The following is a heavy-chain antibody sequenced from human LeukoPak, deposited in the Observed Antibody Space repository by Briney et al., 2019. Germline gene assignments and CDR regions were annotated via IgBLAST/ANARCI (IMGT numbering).Heavy chain of an antibody. CDR1: GFTFSSYS. V-gene: IGHV3-21*01. CDR2: ISSSSSYI. D-gene: IGHD2-2*02. CDR3: ARGHIVVVPAAILDWFDP. J-gene: IGHJ5*02. Sequence: GGSPRLSCAASGFTFSSYSMNWVRKAPGKGLEWASSISSSSSYIYYADSVKGRFTISRDNAKNSLYLQMNSLRAEDTAVYYCARGHIVVVPAAILDWFDPWGQGTLVTVSS.